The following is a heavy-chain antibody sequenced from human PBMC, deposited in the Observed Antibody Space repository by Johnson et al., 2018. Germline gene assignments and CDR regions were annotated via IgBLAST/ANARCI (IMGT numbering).Heavy chain of an antibody. V-gene: IGHV1-46*01. J-gene: IGHJ3*02. CDR1: GYTFTSSY. CDR3: ARVKDGHYSDGYDAFDI. D-gene: IGHD3-22*01. Sequence: VQLLETGAEVKKAGATVKVSCKASGYTFTSSYIHWVRQAPGQGLEWMGIINASSGSTTYAQKFQGRVTMTRDKSTGTVYMEVSSLRSEDTAVYYCARVKDGHYSDGYDAFDIWGQGTMVTVSS. CDR2: INASSGST.